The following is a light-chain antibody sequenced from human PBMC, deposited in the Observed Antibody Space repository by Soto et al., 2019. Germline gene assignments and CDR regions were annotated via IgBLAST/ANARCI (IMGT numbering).Light chain of an antibody. CDR2: DVS. CDR3: SSYTISSTLV. CDR1: SSDVGGYNY. J-gene: IGLJ2*01. Sequence: QSALTQPASVSGSPGQSITISCTGTSSDVGGYNYVSWYQQHPGKAPKLMIYDVSNRPSGVSNRFSGSKSGNTASLTISGLQTEDEADYYCSSYTISSTLVFVGGIKLTVL. V-gene: IGLV2-14*01.